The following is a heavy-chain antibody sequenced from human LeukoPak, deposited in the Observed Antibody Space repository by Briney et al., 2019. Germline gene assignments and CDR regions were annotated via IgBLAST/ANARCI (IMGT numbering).Heavy chain of an antibody. Sequence: PSQTLSLTCTVSGGSISNGGYYWSWIRQQPGKGLEWIGYIYYSGSAYDTPSLRSRAIMSVDTSKNQFSLKLNSVTAADTAVYYCAREVPWVWNFDLWGRGTLVTVSS. CDR1: GGSISNGGYY. D-gene: IGHD1-26*01. J-gene: IGHJ2*01. CDR3: AREVPWVWNFDL. CDR2: IYYSGSA. V-gene: IGHV4-31*03.